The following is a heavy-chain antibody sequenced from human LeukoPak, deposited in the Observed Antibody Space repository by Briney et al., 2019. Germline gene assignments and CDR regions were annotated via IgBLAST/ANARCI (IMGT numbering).Heavy chain of an antibody. CDR3: AKETFWSGSLTFDY. J-gene: IGHJ4*02. CDR2: ISWNSGSI. D-gene: IGHD3-3*01. CDR1: GFTFDDYA. V-gene: IGHV3-9*01. Sequence: PGGSLRLSCAASGFTFDDYAMHWVRQAPGKGLEWVSGISWNSGSIGYADSVKGRFTISRDNAKNSLYLQMNSLRAEDTALYYCAKETFWSGSLTFDYWGQGTLVTVSS.